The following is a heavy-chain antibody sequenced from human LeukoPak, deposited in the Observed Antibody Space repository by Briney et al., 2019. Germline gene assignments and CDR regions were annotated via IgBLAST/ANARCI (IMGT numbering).Heavy chain of an antibody. J-gene: IGHJ6*03. Sequence: PLASVKVSCKASGYTFTGHYMHWVRQAPGQGLEWMGWISPNSGDTDYAQRFQGRVTMTRDTSISTAYMELSRLRSDDTAVYYCARAAIAVAGDYHYHYMGVWGKGTTVTVSS. V-gene: IGHV1-2*02. CDR2: ISPNSGDT. CDR3: ARAAIAVAGDYHYHYMGV. D-gene: IGHD6-19*01. CDR1: GYTFTGHY.